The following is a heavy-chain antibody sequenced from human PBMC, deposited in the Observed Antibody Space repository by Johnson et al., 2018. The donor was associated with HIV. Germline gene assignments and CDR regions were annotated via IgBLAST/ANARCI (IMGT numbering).Heavy chain of an antibody. D-gene: IGHD3-10*01. CDR2: ISSSGSII. CDR3: ARVGLGSLWFGELNSACDV. CDR1: GFTFSDYY. J-gene: IGHJ3*01. V-gene: IGHV3-11*04. Sequence: QVQLVESGGDLVKPGGALRLSCAASGFTFSDYYMTWIRLAPGKGLEWVSYISSSGSIINYADSMKGRFTISRDNARKSLYLQMNSLRAEDTAVYYCARVGLGSLWFGELNSACDVWGQGTMVTVSS.